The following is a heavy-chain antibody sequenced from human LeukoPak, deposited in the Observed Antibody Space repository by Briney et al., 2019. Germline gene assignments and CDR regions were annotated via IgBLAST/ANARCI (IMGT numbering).Heavy chain of an antibody. CDR3: ARTRRSGYDYGSYYYYGMDV. CDR2: IDWDDDK. Sequence: ESGPAPVKPTQPLTLTCTFSGFSLSTSGMCVSWIRQPPGKALEWLALIDWDDDKYYSTSLKTRLTISKGTSKNQVVLTMTNMDPVDTATYYCARTRRSGYDYGSYYYYGMDVWGKGTTVTVSS. V-gene: IGHV2-70*01. CDR1: GFSLSTSGMC. D-gene: IGHD5-12*01. J-gene: IGHJ6*04.